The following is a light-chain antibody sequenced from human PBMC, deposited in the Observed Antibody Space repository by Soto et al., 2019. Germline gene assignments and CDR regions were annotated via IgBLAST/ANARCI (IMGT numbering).Light chain of an antibody. J-gene: IGKJ5*01. CDR3: QQLKTYPFT. CDR1: QGISSA. Sequence: AIQLTQSPSSLSASVGDRVSITCRASQGISSALAWYKHKPGKAPKILIYDASSLQSGVPSRFSGSESGTECTLTISSLQPEDFATYYCQQLKTYPFTFGHGTRLEIK. CDR2: DAS. V-gene: IGKV1-13*02.